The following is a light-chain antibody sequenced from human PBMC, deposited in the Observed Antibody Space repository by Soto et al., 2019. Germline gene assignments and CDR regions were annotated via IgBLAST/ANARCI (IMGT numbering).Light chain of an antibody. CDR1: QSVSSN. CDR3: QKYNNWHRT. V-gene: IGKV3-15*01. Sequence: EIVMTQSPATLSVSPGERVTLSCRAIQSVSSNLAWYQQKPGQTPRLLIYDASTGVTGIPARFSGSGSGTEFTLPISSLQSEDFTVYYCQKYNNWHRTFGQGTKVEIK. CDR2: DAS. J-gene: IGKJ1*01.